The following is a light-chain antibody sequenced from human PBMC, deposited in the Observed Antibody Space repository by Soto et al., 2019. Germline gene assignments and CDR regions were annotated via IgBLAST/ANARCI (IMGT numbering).Light chain of an antibody. Sequence: QTVVTQEPSFSVSPGGTVTLTCGLSSGSVSTNYYPSWYQQTPGQAPRTLIYSTNTRSSGVPDRFSGSILGNKAALTITGDKADDESDYYCVLYMGSGIWVFGGGTKLTVL. V-gene: IGLV8-61*01. J-gene: IGLJ3*02. CDR3: VLYMGSGIWV. CDR1: SGSVSTNYY. CDR2: STN.